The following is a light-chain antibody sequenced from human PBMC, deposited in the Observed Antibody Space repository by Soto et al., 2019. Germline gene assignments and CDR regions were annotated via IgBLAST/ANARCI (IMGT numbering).Light chain of an antibody. CDR2: DAS. V-gene: IGKV3-11*01. Sequence: IVLTHSPATLSLSPWERATLSCRASQSVSSYLAWYQQKPGQAPRLLIYDASNRATGIPARFSGSGSGTDFTLTISSLEPEDFAVYYCQQRSNWRFTFGQGTRLEIK. CDR1: QSVSSY. CDR3: QQRSNWRFT. J-gene: IGKJ5*01.